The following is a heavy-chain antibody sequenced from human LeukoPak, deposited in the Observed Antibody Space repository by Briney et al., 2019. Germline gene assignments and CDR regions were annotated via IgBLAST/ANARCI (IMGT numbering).Heavy chain of an antibody. CDR3: ASGQVHGVQGVGFDY. D-gene: IGHD3-10*01. J-gene: IGHJ4*02. Sequence: ASVKVSCKASGYTFTSYDINRVRQATGQGLEWMGWMNPNSGNTGYAQKFQGRVTITRNTSISTAYMELSSLRSEDTAVYYCASGQVHGVQGVGFDYWGQGTLVSVSS. CDR2: MNPNSGNT. CDR1: GYTFTSYD. V-gene: IGHV1-8*03.